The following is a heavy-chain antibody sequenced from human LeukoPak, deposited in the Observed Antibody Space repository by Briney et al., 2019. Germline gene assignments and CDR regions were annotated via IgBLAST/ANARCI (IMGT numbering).Heavy chain of an antibody. D-gene: IGHD6-13*01. CDR3: AKDAGYSSSWYHLSYY. Sequence: GGSLRLSCAASGFTFSKFAMHWVRQAPGKGLEWVAVISYDGSNKYYADSVKGRFTISRDNSKNTLYLQMNSLRAEDTAVYYCAKDAGYSSSWYHLSYYWGQGTLVTVSS. V-gene: IGHV3-30*04. J-gene: IGHJ4*02. CDR1: GFTFSKFA. CDR2: ISYDGSNK.